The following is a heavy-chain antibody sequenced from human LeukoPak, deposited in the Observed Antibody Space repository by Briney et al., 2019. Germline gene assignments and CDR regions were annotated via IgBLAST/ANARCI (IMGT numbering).Heavy chain of an antibody. CDR2: ISWNSGSI. CDR1: GFTFDDYA. D-gene: IGHD4-17*01. Sequence: QPGRSLRLSCAASGFTFDDYAMHWVRQAPGKGLEWVSGISWNSGSIGYADSVKGRFTISRDNAKNSLYLQMNSLRAEDTALYYCAKDTNHDYGDYPTSVFDYWGQGTLVTVSS. J-gene: IGHJ4*02. V-gene: IGHV3-9*01. CDR3: AKDTNHDYGDYPTSVFDY.